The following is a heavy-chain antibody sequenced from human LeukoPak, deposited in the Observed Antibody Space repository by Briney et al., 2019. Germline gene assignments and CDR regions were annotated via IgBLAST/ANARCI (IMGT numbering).Heavy chain of an antibody. CDR1: GFTFTNAW. CDR2: IKSKTDGGAT. D-gene: IGHD2-15*01. J-gene: IGHJ1*01. CDR3: TALSPYCSGGRCYSLH. Sequence: GGSLRLSCATSGFTFTNAWMNWVRQAPGKGLERVGRIKSKTDGGATDYAAPVKGRFTISRDDSKNMLYLQMNSLKTEDTAVYYCTALSPYCSGGRCYSLHWGQGTLVTVSS. V-gene: IGHV3-15*01.